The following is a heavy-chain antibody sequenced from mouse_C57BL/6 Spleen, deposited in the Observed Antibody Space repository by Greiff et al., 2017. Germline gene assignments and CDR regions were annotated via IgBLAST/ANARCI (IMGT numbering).Heavy chain of an antibody. CDR2: IWSGGST. CDR1: GFSLTSYG. J-gene: IGHJ1*03. V-gene: IGHV2-2*01. Sequence: QVQLKESGPGLVQPSQSLSITCTVSGFSLTSYGVHWVRQSPGKGLEWLGVIWSGGSTDFNAAFISRLSISKDNSKSQVFFKMNSLQADDTAIYYCAREDPGSSLSYWYFDVWGTGTTVTVSS. CDR3: AREDPGSSLSYWYFDV. D-gene: IGHD1-1*01.